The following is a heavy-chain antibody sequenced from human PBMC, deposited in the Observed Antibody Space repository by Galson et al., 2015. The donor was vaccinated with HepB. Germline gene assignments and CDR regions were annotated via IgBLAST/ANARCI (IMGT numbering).Heavy chain of an antibody. D-gene: IGHD6-19*01. J-gene: IGHJ4*02. Sequence: SLRLSCAASGFTFRNYAMSWVRQAPGKGLEWVSAITPSGDNTYSADSVKGRFTISRDNSKHPLFLQKTGLTADDTAIYYCARVHPEYSRGWYRQALYYFDSWGQGTLVAVSS. CDR2: ITPSGDNT. CDR3: ARVHPEYSRGWYRQALYYFDS. CDR1: GFTFRNYA. V-gene: IGHV3-23*01.